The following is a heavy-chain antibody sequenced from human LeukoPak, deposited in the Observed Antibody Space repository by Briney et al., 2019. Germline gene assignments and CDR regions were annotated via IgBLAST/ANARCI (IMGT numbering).Heavy chain of an antibody. J-gene: IGHJ4*02. CDR2: ISYDGSNK. Sequence: GGSLRLSCAASGFTFGSYWMRWVRQAPGKGLEWVTLISYDGSNKYYADSVKGRFTISRDNSKNTLYLQMNSLRGEDTAVYYCARVGQQLVSGNYFDYWGQGILVTVSS. CDR3: ARVGQQLVSGNYFDY. D-gene: IGHD6-13*01. CDR1: GFTFGSYW. V-gene: IGHV3-30*03.